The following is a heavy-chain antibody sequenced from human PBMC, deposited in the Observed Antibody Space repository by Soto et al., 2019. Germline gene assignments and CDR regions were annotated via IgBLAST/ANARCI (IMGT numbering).Heavy chain of an antibody. V-gene: IGHV1-8*01. Sequence: ASVNVSCKSSGYTFTTYESNLVRQATGEGLEGMGWMNANSGNTVYAQKFQGRGTMTSNTSISTAYMELSSMTSEPPAVYCCARVATVWGSCRYTGDFDYWGQGTLVTVSS. J-gene: IGHJ4*02. CDR2: MNANSGNT. D-gene: IGHD3-16*02. CDR3: ARVATVWGSCRYTGDFDY. CDR1: GYTFTTYE.